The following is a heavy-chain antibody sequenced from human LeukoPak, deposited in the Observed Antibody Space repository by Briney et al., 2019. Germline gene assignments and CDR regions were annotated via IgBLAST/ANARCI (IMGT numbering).Heavy chain of an antibody. Sequence: GGTLRLSCAASGFTFSSYAMSWVRQAPGKGLEWVSAISGSGGSTYYADSVKGRFTISRDNSKNTLYLQMNSLRAEDTAVYYCAKVAYYDFWSGYYTGPGYWGQGTLVTVSS. CDR3: AKVAYYDFWSGYYTGPGY. D-gene: IGHD3-3*01. CDR2: ISGSGGST. V-gene: IGHV3-23*01. J-gene: IGHJ4*02. CDR1: GFTFSSYA.